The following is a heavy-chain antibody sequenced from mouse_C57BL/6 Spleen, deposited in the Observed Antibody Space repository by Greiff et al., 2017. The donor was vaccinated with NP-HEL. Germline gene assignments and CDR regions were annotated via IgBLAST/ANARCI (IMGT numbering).Heavy chain of an antibody. CDR3: ARSGGDGYYILDY. V-gene: IGHV14-3*01. Sequence: EVMLVESVAELVRPGASVKLSCTASGFNIKNTYMHWVKQRPEQGLEWIGRIDPANGNTKYAPKFQGKATITADTSSNTAYLQLSSLTSEDTAIYYCARSGGDGYYILDYWGQGTTLTVSS. D-gene: IGHD2-3*01. J-gene: IGHJ2*01. CDR2: IDPANGNT. CDR1: GFNIKNTY.